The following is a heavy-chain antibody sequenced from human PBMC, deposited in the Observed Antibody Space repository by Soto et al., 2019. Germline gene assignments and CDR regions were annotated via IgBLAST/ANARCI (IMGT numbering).Heavy chain of an antibody. D-gene: IGHD5-12*01. V-gene: IGHV4-34*01. CDR2: INHSGST. J-gene: IGHJ3*02. Sequence: QVQLQQWGAGLLKPSEPLSLTCAVYGGSFSGYYWSWIRQPPGKGLEWIGEINHSGSTNYNPSLKSRVTISVDTCKNQFSLKLSSVAAADTAVYYCARGGGWIDAFDIWGQGTMVTVSS. CDR3: ARGGGWIDAFDI. CDR1: GGSFSGYY.